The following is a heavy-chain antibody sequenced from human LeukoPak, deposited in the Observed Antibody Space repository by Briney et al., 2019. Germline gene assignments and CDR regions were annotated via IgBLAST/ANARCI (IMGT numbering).Heavy chain of an antibody. V-gene: IGHV3-30-3*01. CDR2: ISYDGSNK. Sequence: GGSLRLSCAASGFTFSTYAMHWVRQAPGKGLEWVALISYDGSNKYYADSVKGRFTISRDNSKNTLYLQMNSLRAEDTAVYHCARDSGAGGSYSYLDYWGQGTLVTVSS. CDR3: ARDSGAGGSYSYLDY. D-gene: IGHD1-26*01. CDR1: GFTFSTYA. J-gene: IGHJ4*02.